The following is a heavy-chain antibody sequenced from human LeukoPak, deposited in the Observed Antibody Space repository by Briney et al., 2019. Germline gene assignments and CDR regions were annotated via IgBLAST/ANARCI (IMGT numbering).Heavy chain of an antibody. J-gene: IGHJ6*02. Sequence: ASVKVSCKASGYTFTGYYMHWVRQAPGQGLEWMGWINPNSGGTNYAQKFQGRVTMARDTFISTAYMGLSRLRSDDTAVYYCAREGGLAAAGTRYYYYGMDVWGQGTTVTVSS. CDR2: INPNSGGT. CDR1: GYTFTGYY. V-gene: IGHV1-2*02. CDR3: AREGGLAAAGTRYYYYGMDV. D-gene: IGHD6-13*01.